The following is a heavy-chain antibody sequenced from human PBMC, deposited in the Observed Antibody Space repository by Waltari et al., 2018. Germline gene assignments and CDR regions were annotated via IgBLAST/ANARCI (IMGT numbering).Heavy chain of an antibody. Sequence: QVQLQQSGPGLVRPSETLSLTCDVSGYSISSGYYWGWIRQSPEKGLGWIGSIYHSGTHLYNPSLKSRVTISMYTSQNQFSLELFSVTAADPAVYYCARDGDNGGNSWWFDPWGQGTLVTVSS. D-gene: IGHD2-21*02. CDR3: ARDGDNGGNSWWFDP. CDR1: GYSISSGYY. V-gene: IGHV4-38-2*02. J-gene: IGHJ5*02. CDR2: IYHSGTH.